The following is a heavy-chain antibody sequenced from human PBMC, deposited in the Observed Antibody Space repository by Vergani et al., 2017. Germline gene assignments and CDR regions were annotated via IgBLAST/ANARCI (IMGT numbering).Heavy chain of an antibody. CDR2: ISFDGTSE. Sequence: VQLVESGGGVVQPGTSLRLSCVVSGFALNRHAMYWVRQAPGKGLEWVVGISFDGTSEYYPELVKGRFTISRDIAKNTLYLQVRSLRLEDTGVYHCVRDRGLCAGGRCYTEAWDYWGQGTPVTVSS. D-gene: IGHD2-2*02. V-gene: IGHV3-30-3*01. CDR1: GFALNRHA. CDR3: VRDRGLCAGGRCYTEAWDY. J-gene: IGHJ4*02.